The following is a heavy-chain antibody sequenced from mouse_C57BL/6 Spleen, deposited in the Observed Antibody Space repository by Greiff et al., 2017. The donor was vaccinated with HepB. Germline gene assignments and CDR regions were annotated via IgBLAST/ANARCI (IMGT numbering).Heavy chain of an antibody. J-gene: IGHJ2*01. CDR1: GYTFTSYW. CDR2: IYPGSGST. V-gene: IGHV1-55*01. Sequence: VQLQQSGAELVKPGASVKMSCKASGYTFTSYWITWVKQRPGQGLEWIGDIYPGSGSTNYNEKFKGKATLTVDTSSSTAYMKLSSLTSEDSAVYYCARSLFDDWGQGTTLTVSS. CDR3: ARSLFDD.